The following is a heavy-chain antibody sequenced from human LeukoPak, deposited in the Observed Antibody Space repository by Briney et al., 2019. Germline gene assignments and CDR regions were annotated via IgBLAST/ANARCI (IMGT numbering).Heavy chain of an antibody. CDR3: VRENSVDYFRGPFDPFDI. J-gene: IGHJ3*02. D-gene: IGHD3-10*01. CDR1: GYSFSGHY. CDR2: ISPNSGGT. Sequence: GASVKVSCKASGYSFSGHYMHWVRQAPGQGPEWMGWISPNSGGTNYAQKFQGRVTMTGDTSISTAYMELSSLRSDDTAVYHCVRENSVDYFRGPFDPFDIWGQGTMVTVSS. V-gene: IGHV1-2*02.